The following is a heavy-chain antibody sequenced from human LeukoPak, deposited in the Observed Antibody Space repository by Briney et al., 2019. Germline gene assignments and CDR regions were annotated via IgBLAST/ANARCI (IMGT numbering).Heavy chain of an antibody. J-gene: IGHJ4*02. CDR1: GYTFTGYY. D-gene: IGHD3-22*01. CDR2: INPNSGGT. V-gene: IGHV1-2*02. CDR3: ARNYDRVDGTPSPCGY. Sequence: GASVKVSCKASGYTFTGYYMHWVRQAPGQGLEWMGWINPNSGGTNYAQKFQGRVTMTTDTSTSTAYMELRSLRSDDTAVYYCARNYDRVDGTPSPCGYWGQGTLVTVSS.